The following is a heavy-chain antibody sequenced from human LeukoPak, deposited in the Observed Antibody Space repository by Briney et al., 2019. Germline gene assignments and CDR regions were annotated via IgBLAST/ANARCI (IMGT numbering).Heavy chain of an antibody. CDR2: IYCSGST. CDR1: GGSIGSSSYS. Sequence: SETLSLTCTVSGGSIGSSSYSWGWIRQPPGKGLEWIGSIYCSGSTYYNPSLKSRVTISVDTSKNQFSLKLSSVTAADTAVYYCARHDGGWELPDAFDIWGQGTMVTVSS. J-gene: IGHJ3*02. D-gene: IGHD1-7*01. CDR3: ARHDGGWELPDAFDI. V-gene: IGHV4-39*01.